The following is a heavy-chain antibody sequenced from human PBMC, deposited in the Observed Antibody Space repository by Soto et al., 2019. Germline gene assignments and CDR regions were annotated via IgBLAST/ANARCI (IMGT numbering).Heavy chain of an antibody. CDR3: ARLGICYCSGGSCYPDAFDI. CDR2: IYYSGST. V-gene: IGHV4-59*08. Sequence: SETLSLTCTVSGGSISSYYWSWIRQPPGKGLEWIGYIYYSGSTNYNPSLKSRVTISVDTSKNQFSLKLSSVTAADTAVYYCARLGICYCSGGSCYPDAFDIWGQGTMVTVSS. CDR1: GGSISSYY. D-gene: IGHD2-15*01. J-gene: IGHJ3*02.